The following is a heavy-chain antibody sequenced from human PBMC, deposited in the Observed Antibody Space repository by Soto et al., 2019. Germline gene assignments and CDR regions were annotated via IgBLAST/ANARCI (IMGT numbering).Heavy chain of an antibody. CDR3: ARYHRYGRSFDF. CDR1: GVSINSRGYY. Sequence: SETLSLTCTVSGVSINSRGYYWGWIRQPPGKGLEWIESMFYSGTTYYNPSLKSRITIAVDSSKNQSSLSLSSVTAADTAVYYCARYHRYGRSFDFWGQGTLVTVSS. J-gene: IGHJ4*02. V-gene: IGHV4-39*01. D-gene: IGHD2-2*01. CDR2: MFYSGTT.